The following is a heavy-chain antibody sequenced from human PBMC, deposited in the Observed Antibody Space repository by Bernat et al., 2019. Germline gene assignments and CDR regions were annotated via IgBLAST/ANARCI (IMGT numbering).Heavy chain of an antibody. J-gene: IGHJ5*02. CDR3: ARDPTPPYIVVATHLTNWFDP. V-gene: IGHV3-15*01. CDR1: GFTFSNAW. CDR2: IKSKTDGGTT. Sequence: EVQLVESGGGLVKPGGSLRLSCAASGFTFSNAWMSWVRQAPGKGLEWVGRIKSKTDGGTTDYAAPVKGRFTISRDDSKNTLYLQMNSLRAEDTAVYYCARDPTPPYIVVATHLTNWFDPWGQGTLVTVSS. D-gene: IGHD6-19*01.